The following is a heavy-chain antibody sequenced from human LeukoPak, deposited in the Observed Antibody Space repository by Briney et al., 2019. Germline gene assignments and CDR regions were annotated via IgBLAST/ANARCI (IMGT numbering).Heavy chain of an antibody. J-gene: IGHJ6*03. V-gene: IGHV1-2*02. Sequence: ASVKVFCKASGYTFTGYYMHWVRQAPGQGLEWMGWINPNSGGTNYAQKFQGRVTMTRDTSISTAYMELSRLRSDDTAVYYCARDGYQLLFDYYYYYMDVWGKGTTVTVSS. CDR1: GYTFTGYY. CDR3: ARDGYQLLFDYYYYYMDV. D-gene: IGHD2-2*01. CDR2: INPNSGGT.